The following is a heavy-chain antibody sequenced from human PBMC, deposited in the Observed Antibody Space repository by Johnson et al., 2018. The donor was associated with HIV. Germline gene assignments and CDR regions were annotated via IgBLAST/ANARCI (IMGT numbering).Heavy chain of an antibody. CDR2: IRYDGSNK. CDR1: GFTFSNYG. CDR3: AKAYSSGWWALDI. Sequence: QMQLVESGGGVVQPGGSLRFSCAAFGFTFSNYGMHWVRQAPGKGLEWVAFIRYDGSNKYYVDSVKGRFTISRDNSKNKLYLQMNSLRAEDTAVYYCAKAYSSGWWALDIWSLGAMVTVSS. J-gene: IGHJ3*02. D-gene: IGHD6-19*01. V-gene: IGHV3-30*02.